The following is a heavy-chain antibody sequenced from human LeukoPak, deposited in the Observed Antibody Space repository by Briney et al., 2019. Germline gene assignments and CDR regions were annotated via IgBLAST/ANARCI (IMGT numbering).Heavy chain of an antibody. CDR1: GFTFSSYS. CDR3: AKPSSYQLLIFDY. Sequence: GGSLRLSCAASGFTFSSYSMNWVRQAPGKGLEWVSSISSSSSYIYYADSVKGRFTISRDNAKNSLYLQMNSLRAEDTAVYYCAKPSSYQLLIFDYWGQGTLVTVSS. D-gene: IGHD2-2*01. CDR2: ISSSSSYI. V-gene: IGHV3-21*01. J-gene: IGHJ4*02.